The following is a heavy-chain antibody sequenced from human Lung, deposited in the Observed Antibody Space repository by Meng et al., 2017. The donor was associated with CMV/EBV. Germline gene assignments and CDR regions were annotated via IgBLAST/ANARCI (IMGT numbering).Heavy chain of an antibody. Sequence: GESLKISCAASGFTFDDYGMSWVRQAPGKGLEWVSGINWNGGSTGYADSVKGRFTISRDNAKNSLYLQMNSLRAEDTALYYCAREEYSSSSQAGQYYYYYYGMDVWGQGTXVTVDS. D-gene: IGHD6-6*01. V-gene: IGHV3-20*04. J-gene: IGHJ6*01. CDR2: INWNGGST. CDR1: GFTFDDYG. CDR3: AREEYSSSSQAGQYYYYYYGMDV.